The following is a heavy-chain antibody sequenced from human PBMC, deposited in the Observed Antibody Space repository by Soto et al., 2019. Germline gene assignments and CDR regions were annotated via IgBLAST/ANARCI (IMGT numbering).Heavy chain of an antibody. Sequence: SGGSLRLSCVGSGFIFSNNCMHWVRQTPGKGLEWVAFMSYDGSDTFYADSVKGRFTISRDNSKNTLFLHMSNLRAEDTAMYYCTIVRVADSALDHWGQGTLVTVSS. D-gene: IGHD3-10*02. CDR1: GFIFSNNC. CDR2: MSYDGSDT. CDR3: TIVRVADSALDH. J-gene: IGHJ4*02. V-gene: IGHV3-30*02.